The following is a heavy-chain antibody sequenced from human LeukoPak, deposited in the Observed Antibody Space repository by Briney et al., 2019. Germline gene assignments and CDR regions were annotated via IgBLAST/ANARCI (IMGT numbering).Heavy chain of an antibody. D-gene: IGHD2-15*01. CDR2: IYPADSDI. J-gene: IGHJ5*02. Sequence: GESLKISCKGSGYSFTNYWIGWVRQMPGKGLEWMGIIYPADSDIRYSPSFQGQVTISADKSISTAYLQWSSLKASDTAMYYCARQEYCSGGSCYTWFDPWGQGTLVTVSS. V-gene: IGHV5-51*01. CDR3: ARQEYCSGGSCYTWFDP. CDR1: GYSFTNYW.